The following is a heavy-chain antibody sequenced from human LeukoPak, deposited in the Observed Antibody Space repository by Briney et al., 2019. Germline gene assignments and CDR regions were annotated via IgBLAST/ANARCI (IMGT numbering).Heavy chain of an antibody. D-gene: IGHD1-1*01. CDR2: INPNSGGT. V-gene: IGHV1-2*02. CDR1: GYTFTGYY. CDR3: ARGSSERDWFDL. Sequence: ASVKVSCKASGYTFTGYYMHWVRQAPGQGLEWMGWINPNSGGTNYAQKFQGRVTMTRDTSISTAYMELSGLTSDDTAVYYCARGSSERDWFDLWGQGTLVTVSS. J-gene: IGHJ5*02.